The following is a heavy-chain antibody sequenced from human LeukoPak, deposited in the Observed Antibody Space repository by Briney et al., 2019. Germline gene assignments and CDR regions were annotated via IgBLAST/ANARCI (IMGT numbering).Heavy chain of an antibody. CDR3: AKVLGGWYGVDAFDI. CDR1: GFTFDDYA. D-gene: IGHD6-19*01. CDR2: ISWNSGSI. V-gene: IGHV3-9*01. Sequence: PGRSLRLSCAASGFTFDDYAMHWVRQAPGKGLEWVSGISWNSGSIGYADSVKGRFTISRDNAKNSLYLQMNSLRAEDTALYYCAKVLGGWYGVDAFDIWGQGTMVTVSS. J-gene: IGHJ3*02.